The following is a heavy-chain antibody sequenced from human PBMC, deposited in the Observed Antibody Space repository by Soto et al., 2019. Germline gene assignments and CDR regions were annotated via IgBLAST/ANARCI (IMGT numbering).Heavy chain of an antibody. CDR2: IYYSGST. D-gene: IGHD3-10*01. CDR1: GGSISSSSYY. Sequence: SETLSLTCTVSGGSISSSSYYWGWIRQPPGKGLEWIGSIYYSGSTYYNPSLKSRVTISVDTSKNQFSLKLSSVTAADTAVYYCARRRSHGSGSYYNPHYYYYYYGMDVWGQGTTVTVSS. J-gene: IGHJ6*02. CDR3: ARRRSHGSGSYYNPHYYYYYYGMDV. V-gene: IGHV4-39*01.